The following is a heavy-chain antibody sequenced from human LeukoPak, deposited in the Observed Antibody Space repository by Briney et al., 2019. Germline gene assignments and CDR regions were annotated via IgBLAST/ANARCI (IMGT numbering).Heavy chain of an antibody. CDR1: GFTFSSYG. J-gene: IGHJ4*02. CDR2: VSSDGSIK. CDR3: ARGYSSSWLGYFDY. Sequence: GGSLRLSCAASGFTFSSYGIHWVRQAPGKGLEWVAVVSSDGSIKYYADSGKGRFTISRDTSRNTVYLQMNSLGTEDTAFYYCARGYSSSWLGYFDYWGQGTLVTVSS. D-gene: IGHD6-13*01. V-gene: IGHV3-30*03.